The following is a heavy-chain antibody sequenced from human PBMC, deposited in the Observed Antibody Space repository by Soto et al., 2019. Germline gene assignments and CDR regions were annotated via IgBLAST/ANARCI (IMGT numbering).Heavy chain of an antibody. CDR3: ERMGELRYYYGMDV. V-gene: IGHV1-18*01. J-gene: IGHJ6*02. CDR1: GYTFTSHG. CDR2: ISAYNGNT. Sequence: ASVKVSCKASGYTFTSHGISWVRQALGQGLEWMGWISAYNGNTNYAQKLQGRVTMTTDTSTSTAYMELRSLRSDDTAVYYRERMGELRYYYGMDVWGQGTTVPVSS. D-gene: IGHD1-26*01.